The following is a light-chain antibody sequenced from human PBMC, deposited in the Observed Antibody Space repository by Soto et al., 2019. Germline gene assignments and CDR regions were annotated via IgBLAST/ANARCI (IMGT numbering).Light chain of an antibody. CDR2: DAS. V-gene: IGKV3-20*01. CDR3: QQYGSSPQWT. J-gene: IGKJ1*01. Sequence: EIVLTQSPATLSSSPGERATLSCRASQSVSFYFAWYQQKPGQAPRLLIYDASSRATGIPDRFSGSGSGTDFTLTISRLEPEDFAVYYCQQYGSSPQWTFGQGTKVDIK. CDR1: QSVSFY.